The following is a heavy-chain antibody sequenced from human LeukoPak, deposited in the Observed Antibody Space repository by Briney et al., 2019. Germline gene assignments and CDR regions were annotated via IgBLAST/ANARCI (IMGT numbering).Heavy chain of an antibody. V-gene: IGHV3-7*01. J-gene: IGHJ4*02. CDR3: AITAMVTPFDY. CDR2: IKQNGNEK. CDR1: GFTFSSYW. Sequence: GGSLRLSCAASGFTFSSYWMSWVRQAPGKGLEWVANIKQNGNEKYYVDSVKGRFTISRDNSKNTLYLQMSSLRAEDTAVYYCAITAMVTPFDYWGQGTLVTVSS. D-gene: IGHD5-18*01.